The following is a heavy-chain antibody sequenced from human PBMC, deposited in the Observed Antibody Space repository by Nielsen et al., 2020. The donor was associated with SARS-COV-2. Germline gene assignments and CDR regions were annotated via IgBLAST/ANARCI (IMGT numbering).Heavy chain of an antibody. Sequence: GGSLRLSCAASGFTVSSNYMSWVRQAPGKGLEWVSVIYSGGSTYYADSVKGRFTISRDNSKNTLYLQMNSLRAEDTAVYYCARDALSGSFDYWGQGTLVTVSS. V-gene: IGHV3-66*01. J-gene: IGHJ4*02. CDR3: ARDALSGSFDY. CDR2: IYSGGST. D-gene: IGHD6-19*01. CDR1: GFTVSSNY.